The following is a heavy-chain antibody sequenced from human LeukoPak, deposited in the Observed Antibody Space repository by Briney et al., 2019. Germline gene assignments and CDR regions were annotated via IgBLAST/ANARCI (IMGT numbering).Heavy chain of an antibody. CDR2: ISYDGSNK. D-gene: IGHD1-26*01. J-gene: IGHJ4*02. Sequence: GGSLRLSCAASGFTFSSYGMHWVRQAPGKGLEWVAVISYDGSNKYYADSVKGRFTISRDNSKNTLYLQMNSLRAEDTAVYYCAKDLSGTLDYWGQGSLVTVSS. CDR1: GFTFSSYG. CDR3: AKDLSGTLDY. V-gene: IGHV3-30*18.